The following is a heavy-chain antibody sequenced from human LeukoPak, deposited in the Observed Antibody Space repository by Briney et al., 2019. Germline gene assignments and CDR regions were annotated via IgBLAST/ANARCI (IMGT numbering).Heavy chain of an antibody. CDR2: IYYSGNT. J-gene: IGHJ4*02. V-gene: IGHV4-59*12. CDR3: GRSAGFVHFDH. Sequence: PSETLSLTCTVSGGSISSYYWSWIRQPPGKGLEWIGYIYYSGNTYYNPSVKSRVTISIDSSKCQFSLKVRSVTAADTAVYYCGRSAGFVHFDHWGQGTLVTVSS. CDR1: GGSISSYY. D-gene: IGHD3-16*01.